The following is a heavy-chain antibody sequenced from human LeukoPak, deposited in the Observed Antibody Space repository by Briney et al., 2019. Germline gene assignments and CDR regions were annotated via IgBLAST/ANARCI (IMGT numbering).Heavy chain of an antibody. J-gene: IGHJ4*02. D-gene: IGHD6-13*01. CDR1: GDSISNNIW. V-gene: IGHV4-4*02. CDR2: IFHSGST. CDR3: AKNAWYRLDY. Sequence: SETLSLTCTVSGDSISNNIWWSWVRQPPGKGLEWIGEIFHSGSTNYNPSLKSRVTISLDKSKNQVALRVDSLTAADTAVYYCAKNAWYRLDYWGQGTLVTVSS.